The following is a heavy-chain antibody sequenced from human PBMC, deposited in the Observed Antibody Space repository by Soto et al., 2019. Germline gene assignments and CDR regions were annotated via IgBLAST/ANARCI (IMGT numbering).Heavy chain of an antibody. Sequence: ASVKVSCKASGYTFTSYDINWVRQAPGQGLEWMGWINPNSGGTNYAQKFQGWVTMTRDTSISTAYMELSRLRSDDTAVYYCARDLYGRMLFDIWGQGTMVTVSS. CDR3: ARDLYGRMLFDI. V-gene: IGHV1-2*04. D-gene: IGHD3-16*01. CDR1: GYTFTSYD. CDR2: INPNSGGT. J-gene: IGHJ3*02.